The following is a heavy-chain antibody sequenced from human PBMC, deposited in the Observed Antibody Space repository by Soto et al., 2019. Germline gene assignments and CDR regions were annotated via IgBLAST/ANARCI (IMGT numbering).Heavy chain of an antibody. CDR3: ARDVAPHGSGGYFDY. V-gene: IGHV3-33*01. D-gene: IGHD6-6*01. J-gene: IGHJ4*02. CDR1: GFTFSSYG. Sequence: GGSLRLSCAASGFTFSSYGMHWVRQAPGKGLEWVAVIWYDGSNKYYADSVKGRFTISRDNSKNTLYLQMNSLRAEDTAVYYCARDVAPHGSGGYFDYWGQGTLVTVSS. CDR2: IWYDGSNK.